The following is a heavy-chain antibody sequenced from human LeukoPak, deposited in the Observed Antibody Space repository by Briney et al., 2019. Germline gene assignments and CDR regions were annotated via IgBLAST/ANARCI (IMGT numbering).Heavy chain of an antibody. Sequence: PSQTLSLTCTVSGDSIGSGGYYWGWLRQHPGKGLEWIGFIYYSGSTYYNPSLKSRVTFSVDTSKNQFSLKLSSVNAADTAVYYCARAVYDYIWGSYRFDYWGQGTLGTVS. CDR3: ARAVYDYIWGSYRFDY. D-gene: IGHD3-16*02. CDR2: IYYSGST. CDR1: GDSIGSGGYY. J-gene: IGHJ4*02. V-gene: IGHV4-31*03.